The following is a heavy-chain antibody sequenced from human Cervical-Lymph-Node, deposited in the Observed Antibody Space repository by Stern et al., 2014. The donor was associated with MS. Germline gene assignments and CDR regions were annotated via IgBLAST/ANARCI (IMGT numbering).Heavy chain of an antibody. V-gene: IGHV1-69*01. D-gene: IGHD1-26*01. J-gene: IGHJ4*02. Sequence: QMQLVQSGAEVKKPGSSVKVSCNVSGDTFSSYILNWVRQAPGQGLEWMGGIIPIFATTTYSQRFQGKVTITADGSTSTSYLEVSSLTSEDTAVYYCAREGIPGAGGTFDNWGQGTLVIVSS. CDR2: IIPIFATT. CDR1: GDTFSSYI. CDR3: AREGIPGAGGTFDN.